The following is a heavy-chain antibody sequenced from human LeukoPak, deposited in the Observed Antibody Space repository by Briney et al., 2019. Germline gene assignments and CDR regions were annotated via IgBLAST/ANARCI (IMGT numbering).Heavy chain of an antibody. CDR3: ARVVPSDYYDSSGYYPEAFDI. V-gene: IGHV1-46*01. Sequence: ASVKVSCKASGYTFTSYYMHWVRQAPGQGLEWMGIINPSGGSTSYAQKFQGRVTITRYTSTTTVSRELSSMRSEDTAVYYCARVVPSDYYDSSGYYPEAFDIWGQGTMVTVSS. D-gene: IGHD3-22*01. CDR1: GYTFTSYY. J-gene: IGHJ3*02. CDR2: INPSGGST.